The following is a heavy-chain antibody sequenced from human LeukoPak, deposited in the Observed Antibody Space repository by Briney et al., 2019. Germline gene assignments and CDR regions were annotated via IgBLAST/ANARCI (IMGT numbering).Heavy chain of an antibody. J-gene: IGHJ5*02. CDR3: ARGDYDILTGHNWFDP. D-gene: IGHD3-9*01. V-gene: IGHV4-59*01. Sequence: SETLSLTCTGSGGSISSYYWSWIRQPPGKGLEWIGYIYYSGSTNYNPSLKSRVTISVDTSKNQFSLKLSSVTAADTAVYYCARGDYDILTGHNWFDPWGQGTLVTVSS. CDR1: GGSISSYY. CDR2: IYYSGST.